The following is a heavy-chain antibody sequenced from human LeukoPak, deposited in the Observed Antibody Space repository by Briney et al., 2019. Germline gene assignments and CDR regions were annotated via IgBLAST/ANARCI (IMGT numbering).Heavy chain of an antibody. Sequence: GGSLRLSCAASGFTFNSYWMSWVRRAPGKGLEWVANIKQDGSERYYVDSVKGRFTISRDNAKNSLYLQMNSLRAEDTALYYCAKDIGTAMVHYYFDYWGQGTLVTVSS. CDR2: IKQDGSER. V-gene: IGHV3-7*03. D-gene: IGHD5-18*01. CDR1: GFTFNSYW. CDR3: AKDIGTAMVHYYFDY. J-gene: IGHJ4*02.